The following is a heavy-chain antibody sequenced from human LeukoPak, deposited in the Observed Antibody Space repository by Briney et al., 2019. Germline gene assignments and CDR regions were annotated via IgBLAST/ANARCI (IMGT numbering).Heavy chain of an antibody. Sequence: ASVKVSCKASGYTYTSYGISWVRQGPGQGLEWMGWISAYNGNTNYAQKLQGRVPMTTDTSTSTAYMELRSLRSGDTAVYYCARPIVVVPAACWFDPWGQGALSPSSQ. J-gene: IGHJ5*02. CDR2: ISAYNGNT. CDR1: GYTYTSYG. D-gene: IGHD2-2*01. V-gene: IGHV1-18*01. CDR3: ARPIVVVPAACWFDP.